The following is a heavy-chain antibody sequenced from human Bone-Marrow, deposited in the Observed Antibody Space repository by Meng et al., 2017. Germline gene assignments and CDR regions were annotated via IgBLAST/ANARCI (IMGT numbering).Heavy chain of an antibody. CDR1: GFTSSAYW. Sequence: GESPKISCAASGFTSSAYWMNWVRQAPGKGLEWVANIKQDGSEKYYVDSVKGRFTIPRDNSKNSLYLQVNSLRTEDTALYYCAKDGGYSSSWYGDYYYGMDVWGQGTTVTVSS. V-gene: IGHV3-7*03. D-gene: IGHD6-13*01. CDR2: IKQDGSEK. J-gene: IGHJ6*02. CDR3: AKDGGYSSSWYGDYYYGMDV.